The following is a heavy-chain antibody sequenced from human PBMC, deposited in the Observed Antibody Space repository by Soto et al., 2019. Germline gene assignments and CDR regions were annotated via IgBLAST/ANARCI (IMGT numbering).Heavy chain of an antibody. CDR1: GGSISGYY. V-gene: IGHV4-59*01. CDR2: IYYSGST. D-gene: IGHD6-13*01. CDR3: ARSSSSWFYYFDY. J-gene: IGHJ4*02. Sequence: SETLSLTCTVSGGSISGYYWSWIRQPPGKGLEWIGYIYYSGSTNYNPSLKTRVTISVDTSKNQFSLKLSSVTAADTAVYYCARSSSSWFYYFDYWGQGTLVTVS.